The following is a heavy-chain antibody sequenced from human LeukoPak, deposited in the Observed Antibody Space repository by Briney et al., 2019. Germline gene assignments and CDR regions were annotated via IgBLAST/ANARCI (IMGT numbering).Heavy chain of an antibody. D-gene: IGHD3-22*01. CDR2: INTNAGNP. CDR3: ARGLSDYYYDSSGYPL. J-gene: IGHJ4*02. Sequence: ASVKVSCKASGYTFTGYAMNWVRQAPGQGLEWMGWINTNAGNPTYAQGFTGRFVFSLDTSVSTAYLQISGLKAEDTAVYYCARGLSDYYYDSSGYPLWGQGTLVTVSS. CDR1: GYTFTGYA. V-gene: IGHV7-4-1*02.